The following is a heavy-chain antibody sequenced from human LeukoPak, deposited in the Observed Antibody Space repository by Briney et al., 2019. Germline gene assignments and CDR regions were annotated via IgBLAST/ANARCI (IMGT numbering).Heavy chain of an antibody. CDR3: ARDPTTVTKGLDI. V-gene: IGHV4-59*11. J-gene: IGHJ3*02. D-gene: IGHD4-17*01. CDR2: ISYIGTT. Sequence: PSETLSLTCSVSGGSISSHYWSWIRQPPGKGLEWIGYISYIGTTNYNPSLKGRVTISVDTSKNQFSLKLSSVTPADAAVYFCARDPTTVTKGLDIWGQGTMVTVSS. CDR1: GGSISSHY.